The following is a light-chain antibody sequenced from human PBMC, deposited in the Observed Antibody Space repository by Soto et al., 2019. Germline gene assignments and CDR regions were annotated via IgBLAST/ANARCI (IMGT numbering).Light chain of an antibody. V-gene: IGKV3-11*01. CDR1: QSVSSY. J-gene: IGKJ1*01. Sequence: EIVLTQSPATLSLSPGERATLSCRASQSVSSYLAWYQQKPGQAPRLLIYDASNRATGISARFSGSGSGTDFTLTISSLEPEDFAVYYCQQRWTFGQGTKVEIK. CDR2: DAS. CDR3: QQRWT.